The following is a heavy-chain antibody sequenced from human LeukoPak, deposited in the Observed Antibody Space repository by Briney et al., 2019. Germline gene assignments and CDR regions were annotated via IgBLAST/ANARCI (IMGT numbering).Heavy chain of an antibody. D-gene: IGHD5-18*01. Sequence: SETLSLTCTVSGGSISTSNYYWGWIRQPPGKGLEWIGNIFYSGSTYYSPSLRSRVTISLDTSRNQFSLKLSSVTAADTAVYYCARFRGYSYGYIDYWGQGTLVTVSS. CDR2: IFYSGST. CDR1: GGSISTSNYY. V-gene: IGHV4-39*07. CDR3: ARFRGYSYGYIDY. J-gene: IGHJ4*02.